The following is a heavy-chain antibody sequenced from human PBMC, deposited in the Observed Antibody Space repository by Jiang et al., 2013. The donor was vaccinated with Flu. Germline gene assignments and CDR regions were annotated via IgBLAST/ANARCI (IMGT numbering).Heavy chain of an antibody. Sequence: TCTVSGDSITSGSYYWGWIRQPPGKGLEWIGNIFYSGNTYYNPSLKSRVTISVDTSKNQFSLKLSSVTAADTAVYYCATWMQLWDAFDIWGQGTMVTVSS. D-gene: IGHD5-18*01. V-gene: IGHV4-39*07. CDR2: IFYSGNT. J-gene: IGHJ3*02. CDR3: ATWMQLWDAFDI. CDR1: GDSITSGSYY.